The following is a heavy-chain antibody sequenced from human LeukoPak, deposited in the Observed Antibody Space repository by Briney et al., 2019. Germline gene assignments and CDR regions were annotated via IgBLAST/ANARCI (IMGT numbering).Heavy chain of an antibody. Sequence: SETLSLTCAVYGGSFSGYYWSWIRQPPGKGLEWIGEINHSGSTNYNPSLKSRVTISVDTSKNQFSLKLSSVTAADTAVYYCARGGYYYSSGYYQWNWFDPWGQGTLVTVSS. CDR3: ARGGYYYSSGYYQWNWFDP. J-gene: IGHJ5*02. CDR1: GGSFSGYY. CDR2: INHSGST. D-gene: IGHD3-22*01. V-gene: IGHV4-34*01.